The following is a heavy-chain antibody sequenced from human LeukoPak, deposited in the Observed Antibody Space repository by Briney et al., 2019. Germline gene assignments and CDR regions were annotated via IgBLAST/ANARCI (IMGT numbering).Heavy chain of an antibody. D-gene: IGHD4-17*01. V-gene: IGHV4-39*02. J-gene: IGHJ5*02. CDR2: IFYTGDT. Sequence: SETLSLTCTVSGGSISVTNHYWGWIRQPPGKGLEWIGSIFYTGDTYYNPSLKSRITMSVDTSKNHFSLNLNSVTASDTAVYYCARPLGAMTTVSSQGDLGSWGQGTLVTVSS. CDR1: GGSISVTNHY. CDR3: ARPLGAMTTVSSQGDLGS.